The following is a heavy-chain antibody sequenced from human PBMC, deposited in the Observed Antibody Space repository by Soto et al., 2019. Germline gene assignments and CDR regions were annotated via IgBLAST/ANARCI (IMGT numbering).Heavy chain of an antibody. Sequence: PGGSLRLSCAASGFTFSSYAMHWVRQAPGKGLEWVAVISYDGSNKYYADSVKGRFTISRDNSKNTLYLQMNSLRAEDTAVYYCARVVLAWQGLFDYWGQGTLVTVSS. J-gene: IGHJ4*02. CDR1: GFTFSSYA. V-gene: IGHV3-30-3*01. D-gene: IGHD3-16*02. CDR2: ISYDGSNK. CDR3: ARVVLAWQGLFDY.